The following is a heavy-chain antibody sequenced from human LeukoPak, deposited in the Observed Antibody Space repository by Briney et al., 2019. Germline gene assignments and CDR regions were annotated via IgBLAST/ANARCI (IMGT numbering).Heavy chain of an antibody. CDR1: GGSFSGYY. Sequence: SETLSLTCAVYGGSFSGYYWSWIRQPPGKGLEWIGEINHSGSTNYNPSLKSRVTISADTSRNQFSLKLSPVTAADTAVYYCARGPYCSSASCYGQYYYYYGMDFWGQGTTVTVSS. V-gene: IGHV4-34*01. J-gene: IGHJ6*02. CDR3: ARGPYCSSASCYGQYYYYYGMDF. D-gene: IGHD2-2*01. CDR2: INHSGST.